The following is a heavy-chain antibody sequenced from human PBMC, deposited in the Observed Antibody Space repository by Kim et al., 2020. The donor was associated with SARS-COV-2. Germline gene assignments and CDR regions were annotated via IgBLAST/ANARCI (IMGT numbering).Heavy chain of an antibody. CDR2: IDPSDSYT. D-gene: IGHD3-9*01. CDR1: GYSFTSYW. V-gene: IGHV5-10-1*01. J-gene: IGHJ6*02. Sequence: GESLKISCKGSGYSFTSYWISWVRQMPGKGLEWMGRIDPSDSYTNYSPSFQGHVTISADKSISTAYLQWSSLKASDTAMYYCARLGLGLRYFSVVSLTKNGMDVWGQGTTVTVSS. CDR3: ARLGLGLRYFSVVSLTKNGMDV.